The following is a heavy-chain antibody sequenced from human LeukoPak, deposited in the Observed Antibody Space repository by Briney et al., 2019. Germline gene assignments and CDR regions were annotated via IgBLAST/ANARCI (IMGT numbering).Heavy chain of an antibody. D-gene: IGHD3-3*01. J-gene: IGHJ4*02. V-gene: IGHV4-34*01. CDR1: GGSFSGYY. CDR3: ARSPITIFGPLYDDY. CDR2: INHSGST. Sequence: NPSETLSLTCAVYGGSFSGYYWSWIGQPPGKGLEWIGEINHSGSTNYNPSLKSRVTISVDTSKNQFSLKLSSVTAADTAVYYCARSPITIFGPLYDDYWGQGTLVTVSS.